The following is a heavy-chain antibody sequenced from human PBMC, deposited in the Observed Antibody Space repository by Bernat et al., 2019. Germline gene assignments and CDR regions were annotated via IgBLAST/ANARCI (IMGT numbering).Heavy chain of an antibody. CDR2: INPNSGGT. CDR3: ARVAYCSGGSCYSIFDY. V-gene: IGHV1-2*04. CDR1: GYTFTGYY. J-gene: IGHJ4*02. D-gene: IGHD2-15*01. Sequence: QVQLVQSGAEVKKPGASVKVSCKAPGYTFTGYYMHWVRQAPGQGLEWMGWINPNSGGTNYAQKFQGWVTMTRDTSISTAYMELSRLRSDDTAVYYCARVAYCSGGSCYSIFDYWGQGTLVTVSS.